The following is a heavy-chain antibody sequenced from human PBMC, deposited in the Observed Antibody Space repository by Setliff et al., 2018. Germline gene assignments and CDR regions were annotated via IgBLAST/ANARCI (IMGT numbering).Heavy chain of an antibody. CDR2: IYYSGLT. D-gene: IGHD3-10*01. J-gene: IGHJ5*02. CDR3: AGYQGSGSNYKVVNWFDP. V-gene: IGHV4-39*02. CDR1: GDSMNSGPHYY. Sequence: SETLSLTCTVSGDSMNSGPHYYWSWIRQHPGKGLEWIGTIYYSGLTYYTPSLRSRATISVDTSKNRFSLQLSSVTAADTAVYYCAGYQGSGSNYKVVNWFDPWGQGTLVTVSS.